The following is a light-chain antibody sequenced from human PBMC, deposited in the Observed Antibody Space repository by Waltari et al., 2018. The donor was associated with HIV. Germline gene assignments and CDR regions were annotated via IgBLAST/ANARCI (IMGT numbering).Light chain of an antibody. CDR1: SSNLGRNY. J-gene: IGLJ1*01. Sequence: QSVLTPPPSASGTPGQRVAISCSGSSSNLGRNYVYWYQQVPGATPKRLPYRNNQRHSGVPDRFSGSKSGASASLAISGLRSDDEADYYCAAWDDSLKNYVFGTGTRVTVL. V-gene: IGLV1-47*01. CDR2: RNN. CDR3: AAWDDSLKNYV.